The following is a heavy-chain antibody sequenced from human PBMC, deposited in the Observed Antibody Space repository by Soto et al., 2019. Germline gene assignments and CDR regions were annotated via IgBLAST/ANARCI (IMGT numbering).Heavy chain of an antibody. CDR2: ISWNSGSI. Sequence: DVQLVESGGGLVQPGRSLRLSCAASGFTFDDYAMHWVRQAPGKGLEWVSGISWNSGSICYADSVKGRFTISRDNAKNPLYLQMNSLRAEDTALYYCAKGRLHLGELSSFDYWGQGTLVTVSS. J-gene: IGHJ4*02. V-gene: IGHV3-9*01. CDR3: AKGRLHLGELSSFDY. CDR1: GFTFDDYA. D-gene: IGHD3-16*02.